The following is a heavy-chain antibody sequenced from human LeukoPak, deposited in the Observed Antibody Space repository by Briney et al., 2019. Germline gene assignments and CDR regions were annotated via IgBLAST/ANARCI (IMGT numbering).Heavy chain of an antibody. V-gene: IGHV3-9*01. CDR2: ISWNSGSI. Sequence: PGGSLRLSCAASGFTFDDYAMHWVRQAPGKGLEWVSGISWNSGSIGYADSVKGRFTISRDNAKNSLYLQMNSLRAEDTALYYCARGGPPTVTRFDYWGQGTLVTVSS. J-gene: IGHJ4*02. CDR1: GFTFDDYA. CDR3: ARGGPPTVTRFDY. D-gene: IGHD4-17*01.